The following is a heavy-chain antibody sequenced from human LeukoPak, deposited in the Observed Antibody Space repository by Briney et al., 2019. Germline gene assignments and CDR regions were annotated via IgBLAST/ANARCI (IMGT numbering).Heavy chain of an antibody. D-gene: IGHD4-17*01. CDR2: INAGNGNT. CDR1: GYTFTSYA. J-gene: IGHJ4*02. Sequence: ASVKVSCKASGYTFTSYAMHWVRQAPGQRLEWMGWINAGNGNTKYSQEFQGRVTMTRDMSTSTVYMELGSLKSEDTAVYYCARSDYGDYYFDSWGQGTLVTVSS. CDR3: ARSDYGDYYFDS. V-gene: IGHV1-3*03.